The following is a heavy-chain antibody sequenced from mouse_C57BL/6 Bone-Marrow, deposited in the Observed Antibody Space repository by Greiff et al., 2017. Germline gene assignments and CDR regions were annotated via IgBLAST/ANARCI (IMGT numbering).Heavy chain of an antibody. CDR3: ARSTPLYYDYDEDAMDY. Sequence: QVQLQQPGAELVRPGTSVKLSCKASGYTFTSYWMHWVKQRPGQGLEWIGVIDPSDSYTNYNQKFKGKATLTVDTSSSTAYMRLSSLTSEDSAVYYCARSTPLYYDYDEDAMDYWGQGTSVTVSS. D-gene: IGHD2-4*01. J-gene: IGHJ4*01. CDR2: IDPSDSYT. CDR1: GYTFTSYW. V-gene: IGHV1-59*01.